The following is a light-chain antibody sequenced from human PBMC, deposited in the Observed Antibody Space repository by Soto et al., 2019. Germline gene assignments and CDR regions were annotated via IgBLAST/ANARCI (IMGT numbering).Light chain of an antibody. Sequence: DIQMTQAPSTLSASVLDRVTITCRASQSISSWLAWYQQKPGKAPKLLIYDASSLESGVPSRFSGSGSGTEFTLTISSLQPDDFATYYCQQYNSYWGYTFGQGTRLEIK. CDR2: DAS. J-gene: IGKJ5*01. V-gene: IGKV1-5*01. CDR3: QQYNSYWGYT. CDR1: QSISSW.